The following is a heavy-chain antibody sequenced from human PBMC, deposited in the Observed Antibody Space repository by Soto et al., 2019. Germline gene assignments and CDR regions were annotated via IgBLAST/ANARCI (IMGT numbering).Heavy chain of an antibody. J-gene: IGHJ4*02. CDR2: IIPIFGTA. Sequence: SVKVSCKASGGTFSSYAISWVRQAPGQGLEWMGGIIPIFGTANYAQKFQGRVTITADKSTSTAYMELSSLRSEDPAVYYCARDPLIEARGVIITGLQFDYWGQGTLVTVSS. CDR1: GGTFSSYA. V-gene: IGHV1-69*06. CDR3: ARDPLIEARGVIITGLQFDY. D-gene: IGHD3-10*01.